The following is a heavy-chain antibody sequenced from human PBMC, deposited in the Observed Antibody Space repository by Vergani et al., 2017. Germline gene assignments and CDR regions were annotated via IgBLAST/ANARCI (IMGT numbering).Heavy chain of an antibody. CDR2: INWNSDSI. CDR3: VKDIAASGNYWYVDL. J-gene: IGHJ2*01. CDR1: GFTFDDYA. Sequence: DVQLVESGGGLVQPGRSLRLSCAASGFTFDDYAMHWVRQAPGKGLEWVSGINWNSDSIAYADSVKGRFTISRDNAKNSLYLQMNSLRAEDTALYYCVKDIAASGNYWYVDLWGRGTLVTVSS. V-gene: IGHV3-9*01. D-gene: IGHD6-13*01.